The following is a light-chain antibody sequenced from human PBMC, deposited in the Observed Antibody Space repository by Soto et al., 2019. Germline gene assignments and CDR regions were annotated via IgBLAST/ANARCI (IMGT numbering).Light chain of an antibody. Sequence: DIQMTQSPSTLSAFVGDRVTITCRASQSTSTYLAWYQQKPGRTPKLLIYDVSTLESGVPSRFSGSGSGTEFTLTISSLQPDDSATYYCQQYNSYWTFGQGTKVDIK. V-gene: IGKV1-5*01. CDR3: QQYNSYWT. J-gene: IGKJ1*01. CDR2: DVS. CDR1: QSTSTY.